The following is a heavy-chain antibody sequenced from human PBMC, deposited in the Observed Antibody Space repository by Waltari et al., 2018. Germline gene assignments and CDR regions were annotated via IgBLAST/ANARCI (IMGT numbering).Heavy chain of an antibody. V-gene: IGHV1-3*01. CDR3: ARDLVVITTNWFDP. CDR1: GYTFTSYA. J-gene: IGHJ5*02. Sequence: PGASVKVSCKASGYTFTSYAMHWVRQAPGQRLEWMGWINAGNGNTKYSQKFQGRVTITRDTSASTAYMELSSLRSEDTAVYYCARDLVVITTNWFDPWGQGTLVTVSS. D-gene: IGHD3-22*01. CDR2: INAGNGNT.